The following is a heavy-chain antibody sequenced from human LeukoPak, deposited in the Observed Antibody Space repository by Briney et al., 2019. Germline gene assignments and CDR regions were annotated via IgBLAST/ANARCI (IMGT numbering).Heavy chain of an antibody. D-gene: IGHD3-3*01. CDR1: GGSFSGYY. V-gene: IGHV4-34*01. Sequence: KSSETLSLTCAVYGGSFSGYYWSWIRQPPGKGLEWIGEINHSGSTNYNPSLKSRVTISVDTSKNQFSLKLSSVTAADTAVYYCARADYYTRFFDYWGQGTLVTVSS. CDR3: ARADYYTRFFDY. CDR2: INHSGST. J-gene: IGHJ4*02.